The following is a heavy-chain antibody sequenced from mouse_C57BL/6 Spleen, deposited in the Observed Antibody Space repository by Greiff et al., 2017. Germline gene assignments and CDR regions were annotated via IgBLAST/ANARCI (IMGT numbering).Heavy chain of an antibody. CDR2: INPRNGGT. J-gene: IGHJ3*01. Sequence: QVQLQQPGTELVKPGASVKLSCKASGYTFTSYWMHWVKQRPGQGLEWIGNINPRNGGTNYNEKFKSKATVTVDKSSSTAYMRLSSLASEDSEVYYCARSCLSTMITGAWFACWGQGALVTVSA. D-gene: IGHD2-4*01. CDR1: GYTFTSYW. CDR3: ARSCLSTMITGAWFAC. V-gene: IGHV1-53*01.